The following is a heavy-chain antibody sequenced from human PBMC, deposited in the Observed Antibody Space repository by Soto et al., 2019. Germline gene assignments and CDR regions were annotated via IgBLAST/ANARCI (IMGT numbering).Heavy chain of an antibody. D-gene: IGHD3-22*01. CDR1: GFSFDDYA. CDR2: ISWNSGNI. J-gene: IGHJ4*02. Sequence: PGGSLRLSCAASGFSFDDYATHWVRQGPGKGLEWVSGISWNSGNIGYADSVKGRFTISRDNAKNSLYLQMNSLRAEDTALYYCAKDKGSSDSSGYYGSFDYWGQGTLVTVSS. V-gene: IGHV3-9*01. CDR3: AKDKGSSDSSGYYGSFDY.